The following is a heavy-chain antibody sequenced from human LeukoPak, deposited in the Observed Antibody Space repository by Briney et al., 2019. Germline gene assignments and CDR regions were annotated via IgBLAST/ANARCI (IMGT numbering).Heavy chain of an antibody. V-gene: IGHV3-48*02. Sequence: GGSLRLSCAASGFIFSSYGMNWVRQAPGKGLEWVSYISSGSSTVYYADSVKGRFTISRDNAKNSLYLQMNSLRDDDTAVYYCVRDQFYAFDVWGQGTMVTVSS. CDR2: ISSGSSTV. CDR1: GFIFSSYG. J-gene: IGHJ3*01. CDR3: VRDQFYAFDV.